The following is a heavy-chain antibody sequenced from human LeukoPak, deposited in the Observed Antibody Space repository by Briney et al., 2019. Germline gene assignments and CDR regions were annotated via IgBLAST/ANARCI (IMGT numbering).Heavy chain of an antibody. J-gene: IGHJ5*02. CDR1: GFTFNTYG. CDR3: AKSKEDCCGSFDP. V-gene: IGHV3-23*01. D-gene: IGHD2-15*01. Sequence: GGSLRLSCTASGFTFNTYGMTWVRQAPGKGLEWVSAISGSSGTTYYADSAQGRFTISRDKSKNTLYLQMNSLRAEDTAVYYCAKSKEDCCGSFDPWGQGTLVTVSS. CDR2: ISGSSGTT.